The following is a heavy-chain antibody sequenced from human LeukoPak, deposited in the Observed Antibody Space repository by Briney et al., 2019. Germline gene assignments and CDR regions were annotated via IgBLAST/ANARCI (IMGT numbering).Heavy chain of an antibody. Sequence: ASVKVSCKASGYTFTSYGISWVRQAPGQGLEWMGWISAYNGNTNYAQKLQGRVTMTTDTSTSTAYMELRSLRSDDTAVYYCARVVAAAGINWFDPWGQGTLVTVPS. CDR2: ISAYNGNT. CDR1: GYTFTSYG. J-gene: IGHJ5*02. V-gene: IGHV1-18*01. CDR3: ARVVAAAGINWFDP. D-gene: IGHD6-13*01.